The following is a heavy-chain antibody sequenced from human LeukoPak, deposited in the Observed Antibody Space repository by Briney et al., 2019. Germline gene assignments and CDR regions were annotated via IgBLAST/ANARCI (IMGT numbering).Heavy chain of an antibody. CDR2: THYSGST. CDR1: GGSISSSSYY. D-gene: IGHD2-2*01. Sequence: SETLSLTCTVSGGSISSSSYYWGWIRQPPGKGLEWIGTTHYSGSTYYNPSLKSRVTISVDTSKNQFSLKLSSVAAADTAVYYCSSNSDDHHYYYMDVWGKGTTVTVSS. CDR3: SSNSDDHHYYYMDV. V-gene: IGHV4-39*01. J-gene: IGHJ6*03.